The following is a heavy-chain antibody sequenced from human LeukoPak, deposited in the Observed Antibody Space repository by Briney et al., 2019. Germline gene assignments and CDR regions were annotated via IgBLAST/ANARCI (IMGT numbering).Heavy chain of an antibody. J-gene: IGHJ4*02. CDR3: ASHYSSSWDQPFDY. CDR2: IYYSGGT. D-gene: IGHD6-13*01. CDR1: GVSISSYY. V-gene: IGHV4-59*01. Sequence: SETLSLTCTVSGVSISSYYWSWIRQPPGKGLEWIGYIYYSGGTNYNPSLKSRVTMPVDTSKKHFSLKLNSMTAADTAVYYCASHYSSSWDQPFDYWGQGTLVTVSS.